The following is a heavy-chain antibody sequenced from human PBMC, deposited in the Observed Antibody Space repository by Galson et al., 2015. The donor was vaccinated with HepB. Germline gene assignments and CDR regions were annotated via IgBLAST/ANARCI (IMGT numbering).Heavy chain of an antibody. CDR2: INHIGNT. CDR3: ARVPLKGAQYGMDV. D-gene: IGHD3-16*01. CDR1: GGSFSGYF. J-gene: IGHJ6*02. Sequence: ETLSLTCAVYGGSFSGYFWNWIRQPPGKGLEWIGRINHIGNTEYNPSLKSRVTISVDKSKNQFSLKVNSVTAADTAVYFCARVPLKGAQYGMDVWGQGTTVSVSS. V-gene: IGHV4-34*01.